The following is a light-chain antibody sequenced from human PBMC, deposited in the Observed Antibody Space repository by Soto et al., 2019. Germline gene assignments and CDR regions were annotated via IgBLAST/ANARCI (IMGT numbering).Light chain of an antibody. CDR2: AAS. CDR3: QQSYDTPPVT. J-gene: IGKJ5*01. CDR1: QSISYY. Sequence: DLQLTQSPSSLSASVGDRVNITCRASQSISYYLNWYQQEPGKAPKLLIYAASSLQSGVPSRFSGSGSGADFTLTISGLQPEDFAIYYCQQSYDTPPVTFGQGTLLEIK. V-gene: IGKV1-39*01.